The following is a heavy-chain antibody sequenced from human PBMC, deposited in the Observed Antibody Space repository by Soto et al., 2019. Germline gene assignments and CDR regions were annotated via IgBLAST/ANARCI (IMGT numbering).Heavy chain of an antibody. CDR2: ISTSSNYI. CDR3: GRVGYSGIYYVPFDS. CDR1: GFTFSSYS. Sequence: GGSLRLSCAASGFTFSSYSMNWVRQAPGKGLEWVSSISTSSNYIYYAGSVKGRFTISRDNAKNSLYLQMHSLRAEDTAVYYCGRVGYSGIYYVPFDSWGQGTLVTVSS. V-gene: IGHV3-21*01. J-gene: IGHJ4*02. D-gene: IGHD1-26*01.